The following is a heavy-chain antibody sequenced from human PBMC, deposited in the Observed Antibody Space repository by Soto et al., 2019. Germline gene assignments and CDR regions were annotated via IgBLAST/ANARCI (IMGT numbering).Heavy chain of an antibody. J-gene: IGHJ1*01. V-gene: IGHV1-69*12. Sequence: QVQLVQSGAEVKKPGSSVKVSCKASGGTFSSYAISWVRQAPGQGLEWMGGIIPIFGTANYAQKFQGRVTITADESTSTADMELSSLRSEDTAVYYCARRPEHIVEDAEYFQHWGQGTLVTVSS. CDR2: IIPIFGTA. CDR3: ARRPEHIVEDAEYFQH. CDR1: GGTFSSYA. D-gene: IGHD2-21*01.